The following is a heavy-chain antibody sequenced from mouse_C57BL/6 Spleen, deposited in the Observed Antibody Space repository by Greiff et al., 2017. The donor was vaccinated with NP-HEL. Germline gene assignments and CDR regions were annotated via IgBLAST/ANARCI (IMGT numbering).Heavy chain of an antibody. CDR3: ARKGKDSSGYFDY. J-gene: IGHJ2*01. D-gene: IGHD3-2*02. Sequence: QVQLQQSGAELMKPGASVKLSGKPTGNPFTGYGIEWVKQGPGHGLEWIGEILPGSGSTNYNGNFKGKATFTADTSSNTAYMQLSSLTTEDSAIYYCARKGKDSSGYFDYWGQGTTLTVSS. CDR1: GNPFTGYG. V-gene: IGHV1-9*01. CDR2: ILPGSGST.